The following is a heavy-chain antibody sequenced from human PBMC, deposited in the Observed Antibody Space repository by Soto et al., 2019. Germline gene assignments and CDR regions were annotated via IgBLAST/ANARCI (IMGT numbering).Heavy chain of an antibody. CDR1: GFTFSSYA. Sequence: GGSLRLSCAASGFTFSSYAMSWVRQAPGKGLEWVSAISGSGGSTYYADSVKGRFTISRDNSKNTLYLQMNSLRAEDTAVYYCAKYPVVAATPTLYLQLWGQGTLVTVSS. V-gene: IGHV3-23*01. D-gene: IGHD2-15*01. J-gene: IGHJ1*01. CDR3: AKYPVVAATPTLYLQL. CDR2: ISGSGGST.